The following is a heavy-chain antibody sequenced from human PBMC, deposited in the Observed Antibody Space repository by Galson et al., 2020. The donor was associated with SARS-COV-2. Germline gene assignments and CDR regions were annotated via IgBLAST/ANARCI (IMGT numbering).Heavy chain of an antibody. J-gene: IGHJ3*01. V-gene: IGHV3-74*01. D-gene: IGHD5-18*01. CDR2: INGDGSTT. CDR3: ARALDTSLALSGFNL. CDR1: GFTLSNYW. Sequence: GGSLRLSCTASGFTLSNYWVHWFRQAPGKGLAWVSRINGDGSTTYADSVKGRFTVSRDNARNTLYLQMNSLRTEDTAIYYCARALDTSLALSGFNLWGQGTMVTVSS.